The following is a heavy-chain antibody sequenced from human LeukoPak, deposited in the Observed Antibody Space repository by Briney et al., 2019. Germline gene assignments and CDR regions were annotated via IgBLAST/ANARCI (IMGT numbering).Heavy chain of an antibody. D-gene: IGHD3-9*01. CDR3: ARASNYDILTGFDD. CDR2: IYYSGST. J-gene: IGHJ4*02. CDR1: GGSISSYY. V-gene: IGHV4-59*01. Sequence: EASETLSLTCTVSGGSISSYYWSWIRQPPGKGLEWIGYIYYSGSTNYNPSLKSRVTISVDTSKNQFSLKLSSVTAADTAVYYCARASNYDILTGFDDWGQGTLVTVSS.